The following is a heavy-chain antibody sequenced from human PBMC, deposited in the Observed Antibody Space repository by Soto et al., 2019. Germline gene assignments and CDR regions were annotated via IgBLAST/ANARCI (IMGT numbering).Heavy chain of an antibody. CDR3: ASAATNWIYVYFDX. J-gene: IGHJ4*02. Sequence: PGGSLRLSCAASGFTFSSSWMSWVRQAPGKGLEWVANIKQDGSEKYYVYSVKVRFTISIDNANNSLYLQMNSMIAEDTAVYYCASAATNWIYVYFDXWGKGTRFTVSX. V-gene: IGHV3-7*03. CDR1: GFTFSSSW. CDR2: IKQDGSEK. D-gene: IGHD1-7*01.